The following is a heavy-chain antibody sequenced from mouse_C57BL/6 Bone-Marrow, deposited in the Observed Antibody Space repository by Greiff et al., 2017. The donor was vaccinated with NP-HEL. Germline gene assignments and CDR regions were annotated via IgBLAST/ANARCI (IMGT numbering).Heavy chain of an antibody. CDR3: AREGSEEDFYD. V-gene: IGHV1-64*01. CDR2: IHPNSGST. D-gene: IGHD3-2*02. J-gene: IGHJ2*01. Sequence: QVQLQQPGAELVKPGASVKLSCKASGYTFTSYWMHWVKQRPGQGLEWIGMIHPNSGSTNYNEKFKSKATLTVDQSSSTAYMQLSSLTSEDSAVFYRAREGSEEDFYDWGQGTNLKGPS. CDR1: GYTFTSYW.